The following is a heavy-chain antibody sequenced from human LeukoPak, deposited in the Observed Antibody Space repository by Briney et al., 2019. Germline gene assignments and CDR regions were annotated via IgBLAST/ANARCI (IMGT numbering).Heavy chain of an antibody. V-gene: IGHV1-46*01. CDR3: VRDVTFASAPELRKYYYYYYMDV. Sequence: GASVKVSCKASGYAFTSYYMHWVRQAPGQGLEWMGLINPTGGSTGYAQKFQGRVTMTRDMSTSTDYMELSSLRSEDTAMYYCVRDVTFASAPELRKYYYYYYMDVWGRGTTVTVSS. J-gene: IGHJ6*03. CDR1: GYAFTSYY. CDR2: INPTGGST. D-gene: IGHD1-26*01.